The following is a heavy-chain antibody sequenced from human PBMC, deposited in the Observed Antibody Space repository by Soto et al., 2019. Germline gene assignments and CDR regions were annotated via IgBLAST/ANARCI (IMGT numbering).Heavy chain of an antibody. J-gene: IGHJ4*02. V-gene: IGHV3-23*01. CDR1: GFTFSSYA. CDR3: AKRQDSAGNGFDY. Sequence: PGGSLRLSCAASGFTFSSYAMSWVRQAPGKGLEWVSAISNSGGSTYYADSVKGRFTISRDNSKNTLSLQMNSLRAEDTALYYCAKRQDSAGNGFDYWGQGALVTVSS. D-gene: IGHD1-1*01. CDR2: ISNSGGST.